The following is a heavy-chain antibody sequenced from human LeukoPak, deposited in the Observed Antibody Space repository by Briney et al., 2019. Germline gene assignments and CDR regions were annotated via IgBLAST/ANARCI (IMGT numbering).Heavy chain of an antibody. CDR3: SRQIAVVEPTDPNWFDS. V-gene: IGHV4-39*07. CDR2: IFYSGRA. D-gene: IGHD2-21*01. Sequence: SETLSLTCSVSGDSISSSSHYWGWIRQPPGKGLEWIGSIFYSGRAYYTPSLKSRVTMSLDTSKNQFSLRLTSVTAADTAVYYCSRQIAVVEPTDPNWFDSWGQGTLVTVSS. CDR1: GDSISSSSHY. J-gene: IGHJ5*01.